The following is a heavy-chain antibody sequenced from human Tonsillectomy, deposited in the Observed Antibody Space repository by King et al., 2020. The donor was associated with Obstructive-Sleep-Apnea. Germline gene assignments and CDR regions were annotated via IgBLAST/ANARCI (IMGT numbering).Heavy chain of an antibody. CDR3: ARVLLGLAVATDWFDP. CDR2: IYYSGST. V-gene: IGHV4-39*06. J-gene: IGHJ5*02. CDR1: GGSISSSSYY. Sequence: QLQESGPGLVKPSETLSLTCTVSGGSISSSSYYWVWIRQPPGKGLEWIGSIYYSGSTYYNPSLKSRVTISIDTSKNQFALKLSSVTAADTAVYYCARVLLGLAVATDWFDPWGQGTLVTVSS. D-gene: IGHD6-19*01.